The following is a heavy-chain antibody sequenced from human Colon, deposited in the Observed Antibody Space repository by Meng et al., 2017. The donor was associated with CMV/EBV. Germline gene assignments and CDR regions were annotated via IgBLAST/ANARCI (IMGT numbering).Heavy chain of an antibody. CDR2: ISYDGSNK. D-gene: IGHD3-3*01. J-gene: IGHJ4*02. V-gene: IGHV3-30-3*01. CDR3: ARAHTIFGVVEPSDY. Sequence: GESLKISCAASGFTFSSYAMHWVRQAPGKGLEWVAVISYDGSNKYYADSVKGRFTISRDNAKNSLYLQMNSLRAEDTAVYYCARAHTIFGVVEPSDYWGQGTLVTVSS. CDR1: GFTFSSYA.